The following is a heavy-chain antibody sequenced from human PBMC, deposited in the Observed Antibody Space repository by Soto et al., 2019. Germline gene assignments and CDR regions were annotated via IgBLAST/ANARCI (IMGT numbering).Heavy chain of an antibody. CDR3: ARDDILCSGGSCYGVPMGV. V-gene: IGHV3-23*01. CDR1: GFTFSSYA. J-gene: IGHJ6*03. D-gene: IGHD2-15*01. Sequence: GGSLRLSCAASGFTFSSYAMSWVRQAPGKGLEWVSAISGSGGSTYYADSVKGRFTISRDNSKNTLYLQMNSLRVDDTAVYYCARDDILCSGGSCYGVPMGVWGKGTTVTVSS. CDR2: ISGSGGST.